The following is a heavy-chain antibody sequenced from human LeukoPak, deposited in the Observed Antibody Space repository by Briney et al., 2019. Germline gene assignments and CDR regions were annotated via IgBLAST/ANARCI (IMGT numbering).Heavy chain of an antibody. CDR1: GFTFSSHA. CDR3: ARSDCNSIHCYVRDY. V-gene: IGHV3-23*01. D-gene: IGHD2/OR15-2a*01. Sequence: PGGSLRLSCAASGFTFSSHAMSWVRRAPGKGLERVSLISGSGDTTSYADPVKGRFTISRDNSKNTLFLQMNSLRAEDTAVNFCARSDCNSIHCYVRDYWGQGTLVTVSS. CDR2: ISGSGDTT. J-gene: IGHJ4*02.